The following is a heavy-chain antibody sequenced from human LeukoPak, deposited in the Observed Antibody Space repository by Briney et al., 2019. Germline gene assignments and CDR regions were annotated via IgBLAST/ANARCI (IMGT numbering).Heavy chain of an antibody. CDR2: ISSSGRAI. D-gene: IGHD3-10*01. V-gene: IGHV3-48*01. CDR3: ARAGFTFSDYFGSFFDY. CDR1: GFSFSSYS. Sequence: GGSLRLSCAASGFSFSSYSINWVRQAPGKCLEWLSYISSSGRAIYYADSVKGRFTISRDNAKNSLYLQMNSLRAEDTAVYYCARAGFTFSDYFGSFFDYWGQGTLVTVSS. J-gene: IGHJ4*02.